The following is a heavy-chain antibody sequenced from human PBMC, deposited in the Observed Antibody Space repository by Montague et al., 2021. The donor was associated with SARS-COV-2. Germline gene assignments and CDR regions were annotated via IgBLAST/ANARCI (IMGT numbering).Heavy chain of an antibody. CDR1: GGSISSSSYF. CDR2: IYYSGST. CDR3: ARQSQVEFVLVVYTMGGWFDP. D-gene: IGHD2-8*01. J-gene: IGHJ5*02. V-gene: IGHV4-39*01. Sequence: SETLSLTCTVSGGSISSSSYFWGWIRQPPGKGLGWIGSIYYSGSTYYNPSRKSRVTISVDTSKNQFSLKLSSVTAADAAVYYCARQSQVEFVLVVYTMGGWFDPWGQGTLVTVSS.